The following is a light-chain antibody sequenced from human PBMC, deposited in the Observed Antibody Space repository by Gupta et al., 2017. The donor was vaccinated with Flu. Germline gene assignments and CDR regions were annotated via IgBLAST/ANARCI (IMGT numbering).Light chain of an antibody. V-gene: IGLV3-21*02. CDR2: DDS. CDR3: QVWNITSDHQRV. J-gene: IGLJ3*02. Sequence: SYVLTQAPSVSVAPGQTARITCGGNDIGIKSVHWYKQKPGQAPALVVYDDSARPSGIPERFSGSNSGNTATLTISKVDGGDEADYYCQVWNITSDHQRVFGGGTKLTVL. CDR1: DIGIKS.